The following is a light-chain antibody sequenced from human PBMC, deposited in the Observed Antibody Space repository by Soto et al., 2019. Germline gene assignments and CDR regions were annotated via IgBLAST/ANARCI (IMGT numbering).Light chain of an antibody. CDR2: LAS. V-gene: IGKV1-5*03. J-gene: IGKJ1*01. Sequence: DIQMTQSPSTLSASVGDRVTITCLASQSIGTSLAWYQQRPGKAPKLLIYLASNLEVGVPSRFSGSGSGTEFTLAISSLQPDDFATYYCQQHGSYPRTLGQGTKVEI. CDR3: QQHGSYPRT. CDR1: QSIGTS.